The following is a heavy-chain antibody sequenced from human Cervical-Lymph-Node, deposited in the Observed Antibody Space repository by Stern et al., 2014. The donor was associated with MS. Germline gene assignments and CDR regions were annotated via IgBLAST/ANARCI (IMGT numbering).Heavy chain of an antibody. V-gene: IGHV3-23*04. CDR1: GFTFSRYA. D-gene: IGHD6-19*01. Sequence: EVQLVESGGGLVQPGGSLRLSCAASGFTFSRYAMRWVRQAPGKGLQWVSAISGSGGSTYYAESVKGRFTISRDNSKNTLYLQMNSLRAEDTAVYYCAKDFVEQWLTIDYWGQGTLVTVSS. J-gene: IGHJ4*02. CDR2: ISGSGGST. CDR3: AKDFVEQWLTIDY.